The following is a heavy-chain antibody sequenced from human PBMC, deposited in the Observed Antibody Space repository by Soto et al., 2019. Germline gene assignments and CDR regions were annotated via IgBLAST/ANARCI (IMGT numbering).Heavy chain of an antibody. CDR2: INPKSGGT. CDR3: ARDLTIVPATHPRLENYGMDV. J-gene: IGHJ6*02. D-gene: IGHD2-2*01. V-gene: IGHV1-2*04. Sequence: QVQLVQSGAEVKKPGASVKVSCKASGYSFTDYHIHWVRQAPGQGLEWLGRINPKSGGTSTAQKFQGWVTMTTDTSISTASMELTRLTSDDTAIYYCARDLTIVPATHPRLENYGMDVWGQGTTVIVSS. CDR1: GYSFTDYH.